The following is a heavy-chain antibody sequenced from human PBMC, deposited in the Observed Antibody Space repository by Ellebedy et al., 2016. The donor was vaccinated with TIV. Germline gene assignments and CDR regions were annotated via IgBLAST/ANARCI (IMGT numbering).Heavy chain of an antibody. CDR3: AAEVVSEGAY. CDR2: IVVGSGAA. D-gene: IGHD3-16*01. V-gene: IGHV1-58*01. J-gene: IGHJ4*02. CDR1: GLTFRGSA. Sequence: SVKVSCXASGLTFRGSAVQWVRQARGQRLEWIGWIVVGSGAANYAQKFQERVSFTRDMSTSTAYMEVRSLTSEDTAVYYCAAEVVSEGAYWGQGTLVTVSS.